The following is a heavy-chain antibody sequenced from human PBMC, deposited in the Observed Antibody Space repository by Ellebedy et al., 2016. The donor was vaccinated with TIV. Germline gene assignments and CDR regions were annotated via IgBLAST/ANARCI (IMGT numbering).Heavy chain of an antibody. Sequence: GSLRLSXTVYGGSFSDYYWSWIRQPPGKGLEWIGEIYHSGSTNYNPSLKSRVTISVDKSKNQFSLKLSSVTAADTAVYYCAREVAPSNWFDPWGQGTLVTVSS. CDR2: IYHSGST. J-gene: IGHJ5*02. D-gene: IGHD2-21*01. V-gene: IGHV4-34*01. CDR1: GGSFSDYY. CDR3: AREVAPSNWFDP.